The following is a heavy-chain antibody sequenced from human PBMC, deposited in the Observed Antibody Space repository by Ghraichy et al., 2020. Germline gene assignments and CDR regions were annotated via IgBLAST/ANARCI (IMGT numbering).Heavy chain of an antibody. CDR1: RAHFELQS. Sequence: ASVKVSCKIGRAHFELQSRNWVPYAPFRVQKKMGWINPNSGGTNYAQKFQGRVTMTRDTSISTAYMELSRLRSDDTAVYYCARDKGRRRDWYFDLWGRG. V-gene: IGHV1-2*02. J-gene: IGHJ2*01. CDR3: ARDKGRRRDWYFDL. D-gene: IGHD2-15*01. CDR2: INPNSGGT.